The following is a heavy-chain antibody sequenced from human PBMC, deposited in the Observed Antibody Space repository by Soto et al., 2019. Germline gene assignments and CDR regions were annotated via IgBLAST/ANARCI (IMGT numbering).Heavy chain of an antibody. Sequence: PSETLSLPCTVSGGSISSYYWSWIRPPAGKGLEWIGRIYTSGSTNYNPSLKSRVPMSVDTSKNQFSLKLSSVTAADTAVFFCETATTQLSLVSWGEGPLISV. V-gene: IGHV4-4*07. CDR2: IYTSGST. D-gene: IGHD2-2*01. CDR3: ETATTQLSLVS. CDR1: GGSISSYY. J-gene: IGHJ5*02.